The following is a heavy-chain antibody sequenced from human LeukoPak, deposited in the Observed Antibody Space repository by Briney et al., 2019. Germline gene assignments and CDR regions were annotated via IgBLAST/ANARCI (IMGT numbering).Heavy chain of an antibody. J-gene: IGHJ6*03. D-gene: IGHD3-10*01. Sequence: ASVKVSCKASGYTFTSYDINWVRQATGQGLEWMGWMNPNSANTGYAQKFQGRVTITRNTSISTAYMELSSLRSEDTAVYYCARGRYGSGSYKIYYYYYMDVWGKGTTVTVSS. CDR3: ARGRYGSGSYKIYYYYYMDV. CDR2: MNPNSANT. CDR1: GYTFTSYD. V-gene: IGHV1-8*03.